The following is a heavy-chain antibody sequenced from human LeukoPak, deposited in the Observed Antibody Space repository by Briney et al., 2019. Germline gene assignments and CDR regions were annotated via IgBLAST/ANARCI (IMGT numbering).Heavy chain of an antibody. CDR2: ISSSSSTI. J-gene: IGHJ4*02. V-gene: IGHV3-48*01. Sequence: GGSLRLSCAASGFTFSSYSMNWVRQAPGKGLEWVSYISSSSSTIYYADSVKGRFTISRDNAKNSLYLQMNSLRAEDTAVYYCARDYRDYGDYYAPVVLYFDYWGQGTLVTVSS. CDR1: GFTFSSYS. CDR3: ARDYRDYGDYYAPVVLYFDY. D-gene: IGHD4-17*01.